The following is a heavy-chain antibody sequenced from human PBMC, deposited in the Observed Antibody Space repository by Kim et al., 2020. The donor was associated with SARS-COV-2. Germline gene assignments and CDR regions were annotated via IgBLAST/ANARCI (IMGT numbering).Heavy chain of an antibody. V-gene: IGHV4-34*01. Sequence: SETLSLTCAVYGGSFSGYYWSWIRQPPGKGLEWIGEINHSGSTNYNPSLKSRVTISVDTSKNQFSLKLSSVTAADTAVYYCASLARITMVRGARRPKPGFDYWGQGTLVTVSS. D-gene: IGHD3-10*01. CDR1: GGSFSGYY. CDR3: ASLARITMVRGARRPKPGFDY. CDR2: INHSGST. J-gene: IGHJ4*02.